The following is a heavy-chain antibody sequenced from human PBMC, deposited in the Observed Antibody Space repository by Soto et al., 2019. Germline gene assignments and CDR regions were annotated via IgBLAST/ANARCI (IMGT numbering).Heavy chain of an antibody. J-gene: IGHJ4*02. CDR3: AKRASGGRSHGADY. CDR2: ITGIGTGT. D-gene: IGHD2-15*01. Sequence: EVQLLESGGDLVQPGGSLRLSCAASGFTFSSYAMSWVRQAPGKGLEWLASITGIGTGTYYADSEKVRFTISRDNSKNTLFLQMNSLRADDTAVYYCAKRASGGRSHGADYWGQGTLVTVSS. V-gene: IGHV3-23*01. CDR1: GFTFSSYA.